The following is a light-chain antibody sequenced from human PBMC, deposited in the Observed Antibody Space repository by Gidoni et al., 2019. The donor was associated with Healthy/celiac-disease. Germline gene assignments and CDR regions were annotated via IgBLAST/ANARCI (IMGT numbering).Light chain of an antibody. V-gene: IGKV3-15*01. CDR3: QQYNTLPRT. CDR2: GAS. CDR1: QSVSSN. J-gene: IGKJ1*01. Sequence: LVMTQSPPTLSVSPGQRATLSCRASQSVSSNLSWYQQKPGQAPILLIYGASTRATGIPASFSGSGSGTEFTLTISRLQSEDFAVYYCQQYNTLPRTFGQGTKVEIK.